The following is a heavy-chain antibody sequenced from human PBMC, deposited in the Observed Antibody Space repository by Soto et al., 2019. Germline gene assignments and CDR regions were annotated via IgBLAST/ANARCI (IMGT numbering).Heavy chain of an antibody. Sequence: QVQLVQSGAEVKKPGASVKVSCKASGYPLTDYYMHWVRQAPGQGPEWLGWINPNSGATKYAQSFQGRVTMTRDTSITTVYLVLSGLRSDDTAIYYCAREGDASGWFAYWGQGTLVTVSS. CDR1: GYPLTDYY. CDR3: AREGDASGWFAY. J-gene: IGHJ4*02. D-gene: IGHD6-19*01. V-gene: IGHV1-2*02. CDR2: INPNSGAT.